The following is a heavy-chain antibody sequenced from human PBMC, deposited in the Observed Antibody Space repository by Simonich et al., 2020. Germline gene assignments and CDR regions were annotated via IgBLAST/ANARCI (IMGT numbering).Heavy chain of an antibody. CDR2: IYYSGST. CDR1: GGSISSYY. V-gene: IGHV4-59*08. J-gene: IGHJ4*02. Sequence: QVQLQESGPGLVKPSETLSLHSPVSGGSISSYYWSWIRQPPGKGLEWIGYIYYSGSTNYNPSLKSRVTISVDTSKNQFSLKLSSVTAADTAVYYCARLPDYWGQGTLVTVSS. CDR3: ARLPDY.